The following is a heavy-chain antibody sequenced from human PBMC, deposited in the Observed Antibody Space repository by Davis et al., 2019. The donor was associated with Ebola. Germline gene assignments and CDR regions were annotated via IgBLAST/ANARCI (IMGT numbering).Heavy chain of an antibody. CDR1: GGSISSGGYS. J-gene: IGHJ6*04. V-gene: IGHV4-30-2*01. CDR3: ARHPAIYYYYYGMDV. D-gene: IGHD2-2*01. Sequence: MPSETLSLTCAVSGGSISSGGYSWSWIRQPPGKGLEWIGYIYHSGSTYYNPSLKSRVTISVDTSKNQFSLKLSSVTAADTAVYYCARHPAIYYYYYGMDVWGKGTTVTVSS. CDR2: IYHSGST.